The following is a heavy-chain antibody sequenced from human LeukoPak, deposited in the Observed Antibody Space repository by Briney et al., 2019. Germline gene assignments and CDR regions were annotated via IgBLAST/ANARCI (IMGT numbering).Heavy chain of an antibody. Sequence: SETLSLTCTGSRGSISSFYWSWIRQPPGKGLEWIGYMFYSDTPNYNPSLNSRVTISVDTSKNQFSLRLSSVTAADTAVYYCARGALDYYLDYWGHGTLVTVSS. CDR3: ARGALDYYLDY. D-gene: IGHD3-9*01. V-gene: IGHV4-59*08. CDR1: RGSISSFY. CDR2: MFYSDTP. J-gene: IGHJ4*01.